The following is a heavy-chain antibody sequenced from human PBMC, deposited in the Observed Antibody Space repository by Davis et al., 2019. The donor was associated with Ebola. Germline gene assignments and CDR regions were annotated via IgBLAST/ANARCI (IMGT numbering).Heavy chain of an antibody. CDR3: ARRHDYGDYLGFDP. Sequence: GESLKISCAASGFTFSSYWMSWVRQAPGKGLEWVANIKQDGSEKYYVDSVKGRFTISRDNAKNSLYLQMNSLRAEDTAVYYCARRHDYGDYLGFDPWGQGTLVTVSS. CDR2: IKQDGSEK. V-gene: IGHV3-7*01. D-gene: IGHD4-17*01. CDR1: GFTFSSYW. J-gene: IGHJ5*02.